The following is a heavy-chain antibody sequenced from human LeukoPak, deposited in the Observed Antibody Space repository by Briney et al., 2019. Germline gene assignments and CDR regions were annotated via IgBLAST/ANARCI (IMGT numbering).Heavy chain of an antibody. CDR1: AYTFTGYY. D-gene: IGHD6-19*01. V-gene: IGHV1-2*02. CDR2: ISPNSGGA. J-gene: IGHJ4*02. CDR3: ATSGPHSSGWAY. Sequence: GASVKVSCKAPAYTFTGYYMHWVRQAPGQGLEWMGWISPNSGGANYAQNFQGRVTMTRDTSVSTAYVELSGLRSDGTAVFYCATSGPHSSGWAYWGQGALVTVSS.